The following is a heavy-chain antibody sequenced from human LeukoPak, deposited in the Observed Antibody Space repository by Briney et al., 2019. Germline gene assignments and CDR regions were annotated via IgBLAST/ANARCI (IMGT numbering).Heavy chain of an antibody. CDR2: IYYSGST. Sequence: TSETLSLTCTVSGGSISSSSYYWGWIRQPPGKGLEWIGSIYYSGSTYYNPSLKSRVTISVDTSKNQFSLKLSSATAADTAVYYCARGMAVGYDYNWFDSWGPGTLVTVSS. CDR1: GGSISSSSYY. J-gene: IGHJ5*01. CDR3: ARGMAVGYDYNWFDS. V-gene: IGHV4-39*07. D-gene: IGHD5-12*01.